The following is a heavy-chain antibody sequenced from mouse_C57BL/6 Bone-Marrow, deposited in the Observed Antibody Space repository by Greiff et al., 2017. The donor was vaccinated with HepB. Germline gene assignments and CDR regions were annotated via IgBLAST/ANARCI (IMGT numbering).Heavy chain of an antibody. CDR3: ARGGNYVPYAMDY. V-gene: IGHV5-17*01. CDR1: GFTFSDYG. Sequence: EVQLVESGGGLVKPGGSLKLSCAASGFTFSDYGMHWVRQAPEKGLEWVAYISSGSSTIYYADTVKGRFTIARDNAKNTLFLQMTSLRSEDTAMYYCARGGNYVPYAMDYWGQGTSVTVSS. CDR2: ISSGSSTI. J-gene: IGHJ4*01. D-gene: IGHD2-1*01.